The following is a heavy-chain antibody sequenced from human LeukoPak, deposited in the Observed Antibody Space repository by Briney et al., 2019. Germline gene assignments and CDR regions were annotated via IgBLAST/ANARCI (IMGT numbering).Heavy chain of an antibody. J-gene: IGHJ4*02. D-gene: IGHD3-10*01. CDR3: AKDLPGSYGDAGDDY. CDR2: IRYDGSNK. CDR1: GFTFSSYG. Sequence: PGGSLRLSCAASGFTFSSYGMHWVRQAPGKGLEWVAFIRYDGSNKYYADSVKGRFTISRDNSKNTLYLQMNSLRAEDTAVYYCAKDLPGSYGDAGDDYWGQGTLVTVSS. V-gene: IGHV3-30*02.